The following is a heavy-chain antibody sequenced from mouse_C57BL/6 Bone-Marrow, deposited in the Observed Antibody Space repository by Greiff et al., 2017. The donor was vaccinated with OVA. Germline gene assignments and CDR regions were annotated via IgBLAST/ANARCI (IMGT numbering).Heavy chain of an antibody. V-gene: IGHV1-81*01. J-gene: IGHJ1*03. Sequence: QVQLQQSGAELARPGASVKLSCKASGYTFTSYGISWVKQRTGQGLEWIGEIYPRSGNTYYNEKFKGKATLTADKSSSTAYMELRSLTSEDSAVYFCAREGGDYGYWYLDVGGTGTTVTVSA. D-gene: IGHD2-13*01. CDR2: IYPRSGNT. CDR1: GYTFTSYG. CDR3: AREGGDYGYWYLDV.